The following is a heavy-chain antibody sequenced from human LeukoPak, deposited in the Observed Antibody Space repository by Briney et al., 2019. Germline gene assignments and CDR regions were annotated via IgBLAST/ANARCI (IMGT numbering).Heavy chain of an antibody. CDR2: ISSSGSTI. Sequence: PGGSLRLSCAASGFTFSDYYMSWIRQAPGKGLEWVSYISSSGSTIYYADSVKGRFTISRDNAKNSLYLQMNSLRAEDTAVYYCASGGYDFWSGYFGIAGGDKNADAFDIWGQGTMVTVSS. CDR1: GFTFSDYY. D-gene: IGHD3-3*01. V-gene: IGHV3-11*01. J-gene: IGHJ3*02. CDR3: ASGGYDFWSGYFGIAGGDKNADAFDI.